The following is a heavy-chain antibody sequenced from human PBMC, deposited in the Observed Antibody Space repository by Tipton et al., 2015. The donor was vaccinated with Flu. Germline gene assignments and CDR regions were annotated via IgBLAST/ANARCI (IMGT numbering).Heavy chain of an antibody. Sequence: TLSLTCTVSGGSMSSFYWSWIRQPAGKGLEWIGRIYTSGSTKYNPSLKSRVTMSVDTSKNQFSLRLSSVTAADTAVYYCARASGSGTYVIFDYWGQGMLVTVSS. CDR1: GGSMSSFY. D-gene: IGHD3-10*01. J-gene: IGHJ4*02. CDR3: ARASGSGTYVIFDY. CDR2: IYTSGST. V-gene: IGHV4-4*07.